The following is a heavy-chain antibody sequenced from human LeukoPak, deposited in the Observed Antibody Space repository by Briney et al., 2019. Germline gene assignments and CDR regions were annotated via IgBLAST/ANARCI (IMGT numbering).Heavy chain of an antibody. CDR2: ISGSGGST. D-gene: IGHD4-17*01. CDR3: AKDVLRWTTVTTAGDY. J-gene: IGHJ4*02. CDR1: GFTFSSYA. Sequence: GGSLRLSCAASGFTFSSYAMSWVRQAPGKGLEWVSAISGSGGSTYCADSVKGRFTISRDNSKNTLYLQMNSLRAEDTAVYYCAKDVLRWTTVTTAGDYWGQGTLVTVSS. V-gene: IGHV3-23*01.